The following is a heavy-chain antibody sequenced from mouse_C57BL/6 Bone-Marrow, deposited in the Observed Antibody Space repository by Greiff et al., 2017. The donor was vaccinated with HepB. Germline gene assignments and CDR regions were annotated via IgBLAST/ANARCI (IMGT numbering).Heavy chain of an antibody. CDR2: IYPGSGNT. Sequence: VQLQQSGPELVKPGASVKISCKASGYSFTSYYIHWVKQRPGQGLEWIGWIYPGSGNTKYNEKFKGKATLTADTSSSTAYMQLSSLTSEDSAVYYCARSGYYCGSSSFDYWGQGTTLTVSS. CDR1: GYSFTSYY. CDR3: ARSGYYCGSSSFDY. J-gene: IGHJ2*01. V-gene: IGHV1-66*01. D-gene: IGHD1-1*01.